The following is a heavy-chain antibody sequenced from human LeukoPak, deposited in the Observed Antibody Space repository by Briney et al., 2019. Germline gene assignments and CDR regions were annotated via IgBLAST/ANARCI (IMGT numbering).Heavy chain of an antibody. CDR3: ATMGGDV. CDR2: ISSSSGTI. Sequence: PGGSLRLSCVASGFTFSIYSMNWVRQAPGKGLEWISYISSSSGTIYYEDAVKGRFTISRDNAKKLLYLQMNSLRDEDTAVYYCATMGGDVWGQGTTVTVSS. V-gene: IGHV3-48*02. J-gene: IGHJ6*02. CDR1: GFTFSIYS. D-gene: IGHD3-10*01.